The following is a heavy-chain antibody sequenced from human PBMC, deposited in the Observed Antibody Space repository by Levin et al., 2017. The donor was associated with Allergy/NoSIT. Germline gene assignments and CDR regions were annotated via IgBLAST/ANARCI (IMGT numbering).Heavy chain of an antibody. CDR3: ARDRDLPAAGYHCDY. CDR2: IARDGRDK. Sequence: LSLTCAASGFTFSNYPMHWVRQAPGKGLEWLAVIARDGRDKHNANSVKGRFTVSRDNSRNTLFLEMNSLRAEDTAVYYCARDRDLPAAGYHCDYWGQGTLVTVSS. J-gene: IGHJ4*02. CDR1: GFTFSNYP. V-gene: IGHV3-30*03. D-gene: IGHD6-13*01.